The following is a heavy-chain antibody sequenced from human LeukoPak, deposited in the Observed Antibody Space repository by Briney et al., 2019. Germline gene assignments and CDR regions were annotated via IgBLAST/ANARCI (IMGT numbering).Heavy chain of an antibody. D-gene: IGHD2-2*01. CDR1: GYTFTSYG. J-gene: IGHJ3*02. V-gene: IGHV1-18*01. Sequence: GASVKVSCKASGYTFTSYGISWVRQAPGQGLEWMGWISAYNGSTNYAQKLQGRVTMTTDTSTSTAYMELRSLRSDDTAVYYCASSAAPLNDAFDIWGQGTMVTVSS. CDR2: ISAYNGST. CDR3: ASSAAPLNDAFDI.